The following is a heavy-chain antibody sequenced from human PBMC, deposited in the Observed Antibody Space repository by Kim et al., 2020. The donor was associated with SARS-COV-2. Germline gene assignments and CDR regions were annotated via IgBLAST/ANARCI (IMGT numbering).Heavy chain of an antibody. CDR3: ATHGVCYTSGGASVRCFDY. Sequence: GGSLRLSCAASGFTFSSYSMNWVRQAPGKGLEWVSSISSSSSYIYYADSVKGRFTISRDNAKNSLYLQMNSLRAEDTAVYYCATHGVCYTSGGASVRCFDYWGQGTLVTVSS. V-gene: IGHV3-21*01. J-gene: IGHJ4*02. CDR2: ISSSSSYI. CDR1: GFTFSSYS. D-gene: IGHD2-8*01.